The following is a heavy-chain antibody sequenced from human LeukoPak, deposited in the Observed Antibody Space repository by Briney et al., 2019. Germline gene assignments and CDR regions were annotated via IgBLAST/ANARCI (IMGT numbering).Heavy chain of an antibody. D-gene: IGHD3-3*01. CDR1: GGSISSYY. CDR3: ASLVVRFQAQDDAFDI. J-gene: IGHJ3*02. CDR2: IYYSGST. V-gene: IGHV4-59*12. Sequence: PSETLSLTCTVSGGSISSYYWSWIRQPPGKGLEWIGYIYYSGSTNYNPSLKSRVTISVDTSKNQFSLKLSSVTAADTAVYYCASLVVRFQAQDDAFDIWGQGTMVTVSS.